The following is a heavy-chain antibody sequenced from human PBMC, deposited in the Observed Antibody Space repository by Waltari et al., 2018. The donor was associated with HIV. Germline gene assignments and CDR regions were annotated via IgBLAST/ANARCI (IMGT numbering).Heavy chain of an antibody. J-gene: IGHJ4*02. D-gene: IGHD3-9*01. V-gene: IGHV3-33*01. Sequence: QVQLVESGGGVVQPGRSLRLSCAASGFTFSSYGMRWVRQAPGKGLEWWAFIWDDGSSKYYADSVKGRFTIPRDNSKNTLYLQMSSLRAEDTAVYYCARDPAPYYDILTGYNAYYFDYWGQGTLVTVSS. CDR2: IWDDGSSK. CDR3: ARDPAPYYDILTGYNAYYFDY. CDR1: GFTFSSYG.